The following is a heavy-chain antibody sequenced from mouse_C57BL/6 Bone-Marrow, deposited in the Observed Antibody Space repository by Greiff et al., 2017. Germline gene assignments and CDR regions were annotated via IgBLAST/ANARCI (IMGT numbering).Heavy chain of an antibody. V-gene: IGHV1-69*01. Sequence: QVQLQQPGAELVMPGASVKLSCKASGYTFTSYWMHWVKQRPGQGLEWIGEIDPSDSYTNYNQKFKGKSTLTVDKSSGTAYMQLSSLTSEDSAVYYCAREREDSSGYYYAMDYWGQGTSVTVSS. J-gene: IGHJ4*01. D-gene: IGHD3-2*02. CDR1: GYTFTSYW. CDR2: IDPSDSYT. CDR3: AREREDSSGYYYAMDY.